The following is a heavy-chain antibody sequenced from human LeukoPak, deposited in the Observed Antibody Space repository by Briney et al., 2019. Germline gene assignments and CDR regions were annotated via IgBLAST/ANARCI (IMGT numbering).Heavy chain of an antibody. V-gene: IGHV4-38-2*01. J-gene: IGHJ5*02. CDR3: ARGVWELFPGAWFDP. CDR1: GYSISSGYY. Sequence: SETLSLTCAVSGYSISSGYYWGWIRQPPGKGLGWIGSIYYSGSTYYNPSLKSRVTISVDTSKNQFSLKLSSVTAADTAVYYCARGVWELFPGAWFDPWGQGTLVTVSS. D-gene: IGHD1-26*01. CDR2: IYYSGST.